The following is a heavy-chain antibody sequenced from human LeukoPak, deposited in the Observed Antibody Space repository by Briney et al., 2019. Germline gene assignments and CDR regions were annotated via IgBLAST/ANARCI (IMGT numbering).Heavy chain of an antibody. J-gene: IGHJ5*02. D-gene: IGHD2-2*01. CDR1: GDSISSYY. V-gene: IGHV4-59*01. CDR3: ATQYCSSTSCSYPFDP. CDR2: IYYIGSS. Sequence: SETLSLTCTVSGDSISSYYWSWVRQPPGKGREWSGYIYYIGSSNYNPSLNSRVTIPVDTSKNQFSLKLSSVPAAAPAVYYCATQYCSSTSCSYPFDPWGQGTLVTVSS.